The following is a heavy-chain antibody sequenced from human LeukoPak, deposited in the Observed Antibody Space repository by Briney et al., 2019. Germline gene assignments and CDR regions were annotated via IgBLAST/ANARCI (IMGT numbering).Heavy chain of an antibody. D-gene: IGHD1-14*01. Sequence: AGGSLRLSCAASGFTFSSYGMHWVRQAPGKGLEWVAVIWYDGSNKYYADSVKGRFTISRDNSKNTLYLQMNSLGAEDTAVYYCAKMTEESYFDYWGQGTLVTVSS. CDR1: GFTFSSYG. V-gene: IGHV3-33*06. J-gene: IGHJ4*02. CDR2: IWYDGSNK. CDR3: AKMTEESYFDY.